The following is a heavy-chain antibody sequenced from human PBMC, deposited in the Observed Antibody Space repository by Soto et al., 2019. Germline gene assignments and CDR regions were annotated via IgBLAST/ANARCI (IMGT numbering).Heavy chain of an antibody. D-gene: IGHD3-22*01. CDR3: ARDSSIYYDSSGSDY. J-gene: IGHJ4*02. V-gene: IGHV3-7*01. CDR1: GFTFSSYY. CDR2: IKQDGSEK. Sequence: TGGSLRLSCAASGFTFSSYYMNWVRQAPGKGLEWVANIKQDGSEKYYVDSVKGRFTISRDNAKNSLYLQMNSLRAEDTAVYYCARDSSIYYDSSGSDYWGQGTLVTVSS.